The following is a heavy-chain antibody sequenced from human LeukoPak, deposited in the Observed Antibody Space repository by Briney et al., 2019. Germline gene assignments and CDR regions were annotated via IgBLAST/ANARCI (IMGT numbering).Heavy chain of an antibody. Sequence: GASVKVSCKASGYTFTGYYMHWVRQAPGQGLERMGRINPNSGGTNYAQKFQGRVTMTRDTSISTAYMELSRLRSDDTAVYYCARPCSSTSCQFYDAFDIWGQGTMVTVSS. J-gene: IGHJ3*02. CDR2: INPNSGGT. V-gene: IGHV1-2*06. D-gene: IGHD2-2*01. CDR1: GYTFTGYY. CDR3: ARPCSSTSCQFYDAFDI.